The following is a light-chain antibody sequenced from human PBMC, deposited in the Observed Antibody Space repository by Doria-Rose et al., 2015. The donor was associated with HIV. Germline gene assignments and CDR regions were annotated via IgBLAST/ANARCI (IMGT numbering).Light chain of an antibody. CDR2: WAS. CDR1: QSLLYTSKNY. V-gene: IGKV4-1*01. Sequence: EIVLTQSPESLGMSLGERATLNCKSNQSLLYTSKNYLAWYQQKPGQPPKLLIYWASTRQSGVPARVSGSGSGTDFTLTISSLEAEDVAVYYCQQYYDTPSFGRGTTVDIK. CDR3: QQYYDTPS. J-gene: IGKJ3*01.